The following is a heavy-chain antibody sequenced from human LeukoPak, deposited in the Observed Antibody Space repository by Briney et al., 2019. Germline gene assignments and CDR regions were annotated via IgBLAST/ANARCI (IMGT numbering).Heavy chain of an antibody. Sequence: GASVKVSCKASGYTFTDYYMHWVRQAPGQGLEWMGWINPNNGGTNYAQQFQGRVTMTRDTSISTAYMDLSRLESDDTAVYYCARESTFDIWGQGTMVTVSS. V-gene: IGHV1-2*02. CDR2: INPNNGGT. CDR1: GYTFTDYY. CDR3: ARESTFDI. J-gene: IGHJ3*02.